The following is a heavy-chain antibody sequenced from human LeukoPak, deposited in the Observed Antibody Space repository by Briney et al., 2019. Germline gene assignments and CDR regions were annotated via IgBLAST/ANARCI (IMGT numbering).Heavy chain of an antibody. CDR2: IYTSGST. Sequence: SETLSLTCTVSGGSLSSGSYYWSWIRQPAGQGLEWIGRIYTSGSTNYNPSLKSRVTISVDTSKNQFSLRLSSVTAANTAVYYCARARAQLLNWFDPWGQGTLVTVSS. CDR1: GGSLSSGSYY. CDR3: ARARAQLLNWFDP. J-gene: IGHJ5*02. D-gene: IGHD2-2*01. V-gene: IGHV4-61*02.